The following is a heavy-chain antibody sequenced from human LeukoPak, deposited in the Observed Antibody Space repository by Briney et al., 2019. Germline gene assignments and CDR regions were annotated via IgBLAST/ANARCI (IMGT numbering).Heavy chain of an antibody. CDR1: GGSFSGYY. J-gene: IGHJ4*02. CDR2: INHSGST. CDR3: ARLRYSYGYYYFDY. D-gene: IGHD5-18*01. Sequence: SETLSLTCAVYGGSFSGYYWSWIRQPPGKGLEWIGEINHSGSTNYNPSLKSRVTISVDTSKNQFSLKLSSVTAADTAVYYCARLRYSYGYYYFDYWGQGTLVTVSS. V-gene: IGHV4-34*01.